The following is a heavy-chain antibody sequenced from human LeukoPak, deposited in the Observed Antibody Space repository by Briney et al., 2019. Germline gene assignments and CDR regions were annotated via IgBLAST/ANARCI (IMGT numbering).Heavy chain of an antibody. Sequence: SETLSLTCTVAGGSISSGAYYWSWIRQPAGKGLEWIGHIDTTGSTSYSPSLKSRVTRSIDTAKNQFSLNLRSVTAADTAVYYCARHVAAAGPYPFDFDMWGQGTMVTVSS. V-gene: IGHV4-61*09. D-gene: IGHD6-13*01. CDR1: GGSISSGAYY. J-gene: IGHJ3*02. CDR3: ARHVAAAGPYPFDFDM. CDR2: IDTTGST.